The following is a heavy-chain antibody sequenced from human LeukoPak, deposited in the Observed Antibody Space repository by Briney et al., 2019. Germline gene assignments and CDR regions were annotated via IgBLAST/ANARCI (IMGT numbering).Heavy chain of an antibody. CDR3: DCSTPTCYAAGDY. Sequence: GGSLRLSCAASRFTFSSYGMHWVRQAPGKGLEWVAYIQYDGSNEQYADSVKGRFSISRDSSKNILYLQMNSLRAEDTAVYYCDCSTPTCYAAGDYWGQGTLVTISS. J-gene: IGHJ4*02. CDR2: IQYDGSNE. CDR1: RFTFSSYG. V-gene: IGHV3-30*02. D-gene: IGHD2-2*01.